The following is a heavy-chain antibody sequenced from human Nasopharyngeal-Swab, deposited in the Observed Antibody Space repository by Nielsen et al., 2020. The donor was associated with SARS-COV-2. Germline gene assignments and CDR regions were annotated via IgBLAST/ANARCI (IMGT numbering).Heavy chain of an antibody. V-gene: IGHV3-11*01. CDR2: IDPSGENT. J-gene: IGHJ3*02. CDR1: GFGLSDFY. Sequence: GGSLRLSCAASGFGLSDFYISWIRKAPGKGLEWIAYIDPSGENTYYAGSVKGRFTISRDNARNSVFLELNTLRADDSAVYYCTRKISFDMWGQGTKVTVSS. D-gene: IGHD2-15*01. CDR3: TRKISFDM.